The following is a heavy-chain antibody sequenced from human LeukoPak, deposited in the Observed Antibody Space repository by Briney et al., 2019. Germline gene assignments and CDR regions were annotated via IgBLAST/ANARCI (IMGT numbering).Heavy chain of an antibody. CDR2: MNPNSGNT. Sequence: GASVKVSCKASGYTFTSYDINWVRQATGQGLEWMGWMNPNSGNTRYAQKLQGRVTMTRNTSLSTAYMELSSLRSEDTAVYYCARGSELLWFGESRYWFDPWGQGTLVTVSS. V-gene: IGHV1-8*01. CDR3: ARGSELLWFGESRYWFDP. J-gene: IGHJ5*02. D-gene: IGHD3-10*01. CDR1: GYTFTSYD.